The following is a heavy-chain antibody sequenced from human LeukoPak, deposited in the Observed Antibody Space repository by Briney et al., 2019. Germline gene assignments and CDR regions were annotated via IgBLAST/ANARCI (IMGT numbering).Heavy chain of an antibody. J-gene: IGHJ4*02. CDR3: ARAGNYYDSSGSLNY. Sequence: ASVKVSCKASGYTFTSYYMHWVRQAPGQGLEWMGWMNPNSGNTGYAQKFQGRVTMTRNTSISTAYMELSSLRSEDTAVYYCARAGNYYDSSGSLNYWGQGTLVTVSS. V-gene: IGHV1-8*02. D-gene: IGHD3-22*01. CDR2: MNPNSGNT. CDR1: GYTFTSYY.